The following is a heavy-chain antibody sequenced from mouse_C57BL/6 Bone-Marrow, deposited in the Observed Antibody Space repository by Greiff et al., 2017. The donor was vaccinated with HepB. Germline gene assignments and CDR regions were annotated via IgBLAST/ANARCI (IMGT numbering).Heavy chain of an antibody. CDR3: AKNPRITTVVDWYFDV. CDR1: GFSLTSYG. J-gene: IGHJ1*03. D-gene: IGHD1-1*01. V-gene: IGHV2-5*01. CDR2: IWRGGST. Sequence: QVQLQQSGPGLVQPSQSLSITCTVSGFSLTSYGVHWVRQSPGKGLEWLGVIWRGGSTDYNAAFMSRLSITKDNSKSQVFFKMNSLQADDTAIYYCAKNPRITTVVDWYFDVWGTGTTVTVSS.